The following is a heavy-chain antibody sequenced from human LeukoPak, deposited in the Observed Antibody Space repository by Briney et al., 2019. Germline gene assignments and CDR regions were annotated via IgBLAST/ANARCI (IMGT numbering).Heavy chain of an antibody. V-gene: IGHV6-1*01. Sequence: SQTLSLTCAISGDSVSNNIATWNWVRQSPSRGLEWLGRTYYRSRWGNDYAISVKSRITINPDTSRNQFSLQLKSVTPEDTAVYYCVRDSDDYYWALDFWGQGTPVTVSS. CDR2: TYYRSRWGN. J-gene: IGHJ4*02. CDR3: VRDSDDYYWALDF. D-gene: IGHD3-10*01. CDR1: GDSVSNNIAT.